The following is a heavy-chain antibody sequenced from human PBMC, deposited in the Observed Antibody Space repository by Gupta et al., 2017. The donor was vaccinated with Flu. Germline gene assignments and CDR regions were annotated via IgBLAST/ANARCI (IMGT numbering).Heavy chain of an antibody. V-gene: IGHV1-69*06. Sequence: GKKPGPSVKVSCKASGVPFSSYAISWVRQAPAQGLEWMGGTLPVFGTVRYAKKFKGRVTITADKATSTAYMELSSLRSEDTAVYYCARDDTFAVVGVRGGFDYWGQGALVTVAS. CDR1: GVPFSSYA. CDR2: TLPVFGTV. CDR3: ARDDTFAVVGVRGGFDY. D-gene: IGHD3-3*01. J-gene: IGHJ4*02.